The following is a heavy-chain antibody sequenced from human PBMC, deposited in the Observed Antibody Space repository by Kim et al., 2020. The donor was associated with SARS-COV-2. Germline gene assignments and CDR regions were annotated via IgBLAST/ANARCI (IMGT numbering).Heavy chain of an antibody. V-gene: IGHV4-39*07. CDR3: ARVKASLFDP. CDR2: ST. J-gene: IGHJ5*02. Sequence: STYYTPSRMNRVTISVDTSKNQFSLKLSSVTAADTAVYYCARVKASLFDPWGQGTLVTVSS.